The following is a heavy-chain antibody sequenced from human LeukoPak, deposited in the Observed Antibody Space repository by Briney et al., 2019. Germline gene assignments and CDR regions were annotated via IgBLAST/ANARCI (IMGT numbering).Heavy chain of an antibody. CDR1: GFTFSSYA. CDR2: ISGSGGST. V-gene: IGHV3-23*01. D-gene: IGHD3-22*01. J-gene: IGHJ4*02. Sequence: GGSLRLSCAASGFTFSSYAMSWVRQAPGKGLVWVSAISGSGGSTYYADSVKGRFTISRDNSKNTLYLQMNSLRAEDTAAYYCAKGDYYDSSGYYTYFDYWGQGTLVTVSS. CDR3: AKGDYYDSSGYYTYFDY.